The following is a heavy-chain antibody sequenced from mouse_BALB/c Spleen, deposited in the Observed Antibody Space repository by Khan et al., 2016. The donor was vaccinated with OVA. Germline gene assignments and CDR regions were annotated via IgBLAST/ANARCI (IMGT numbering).Heavy chain of an antibody. CDR2: ISYSGNT. CDR1: GYSITSDYA. Sequence: EVQLVESGPGLVKPSQSLSLICTVTGYSITSDYAWNWIRQFPGNKLEWMGFISYSGNTNYNPSLTSRISITRDTSKNQFFLHLNSVTTEDTATYYCARVYGGDFDYWGQGTTLTVSS. J-gene: IGHJ2*01. D-gene: IGHD1-1*01. CDR3: ARVYGGDFDY. V-gene: IGHV3-2*02.